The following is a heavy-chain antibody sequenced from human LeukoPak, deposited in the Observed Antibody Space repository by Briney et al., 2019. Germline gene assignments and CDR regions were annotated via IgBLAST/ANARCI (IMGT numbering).Heavy chain of an antibody. CDR3: ARVLTPHAGRTPSSLDY. J-gene: IGHJ4*02. CDR1: GFTFSSYS. V-gene: IGHV3-48*01. CDR2: ISSSSSSTT. D-gene: IGHD2-15*01. Sequence: GGSLRLSCAASGFTFSSYSMNWVRQAPGKGLEWVSYISSSSSSTTYYADSVKGRFTISRDNAKNSLFLQINSLRAEDTAVYYCARVLTPHAGRTPSSLDYWGQGTLVTVSS.